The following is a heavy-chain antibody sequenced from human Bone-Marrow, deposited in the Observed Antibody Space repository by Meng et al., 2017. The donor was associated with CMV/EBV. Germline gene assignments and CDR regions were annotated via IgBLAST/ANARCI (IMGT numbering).Heavy chain of an antibody. Sequence: GGSLRLSCAASGFTFSSYSMNWVRQAPGKGLEWVSSISSSSSYIYYADSVKGRFTISRDNAKNSLYLQMNSLRAEDTAVYYCARALRYRGYCSSTSCPNYYYYGMDVWAQGTTVTFSS. D-gene: IGHD2-2*01. CDR1: GFTFSSYS. CDR3: ARALRYRGYCSSTSCPNYYYYGMDV. V-gene: IGHV3-21*01. J-gene: IGHJ6*02. CDR2: ISSSSSYI.